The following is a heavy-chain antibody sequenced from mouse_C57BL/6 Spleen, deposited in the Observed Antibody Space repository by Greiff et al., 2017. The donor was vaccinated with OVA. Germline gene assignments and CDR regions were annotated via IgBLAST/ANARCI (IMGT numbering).Heavy chain of an antibody. CDR1: GFSFNTYA. CDR2: IRSKSNNYAT. V-gene: IGHV10-1*01. J-gene: IGHJ2*01. CDR3: VSGNPYYFDY. Sequence: EVQLVESGGGLVQPKGSLKLSCAASGFSFNTYAMNWVRQAPGKGLEWVARIRSKSNNYATYYADSVKDRFTISRDDSESMLYLQMNTLKTEDTAMYYCVSGNPYYFDYWGQGTTLTVSS. D-gene: IGHD2-1*01.